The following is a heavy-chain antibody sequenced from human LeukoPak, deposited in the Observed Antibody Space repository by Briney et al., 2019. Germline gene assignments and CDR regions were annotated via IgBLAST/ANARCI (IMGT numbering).Heavy chain of an antibody. V-gene: IGHV3-9*01. CDR2: ISWNSGSI. J-gene: IGHJ4*02. D-gene: IGHD6-13*01. CDR1: GFSFDGYA. Sequence: GGSLRLSCAASGFSFDGYAMYWVRQAPGKGLEWVSGISWNSGSIGYADSVKGRFTISRDNAKNSLYLQMNSLRAEDTAVYYCARGPLIAAAGTWWGQGTLVTVSS. CDR3: ARGPLIAAAGTW.